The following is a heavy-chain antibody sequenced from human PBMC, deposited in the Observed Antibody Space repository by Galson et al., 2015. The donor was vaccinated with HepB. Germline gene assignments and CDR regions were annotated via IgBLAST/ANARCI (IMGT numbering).Heavy chain of an antibody. CDR3: ARDGSRGIAAAGKDWFDP. V-gene: IGHV4-39*07. CDR2: IYSSGST. J-gene: IGHJ5*02. D-gene: IGHD6-13*01. CDR1: GGSISSSSYY. Sequence: LSLTCTVSGGSISSSSYYWGWIRQPPGKGLEWIGSIYSSGSTYYNPSLKSRVTISVDTSTNQFSLKLSSVTAADTAVYYCARDGSRGIAAAGKDWFDPWGQGTLVTVSS.